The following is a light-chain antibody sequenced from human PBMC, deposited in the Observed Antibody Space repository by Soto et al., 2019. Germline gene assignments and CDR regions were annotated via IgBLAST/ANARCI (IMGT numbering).Light chain of an antibody. V-gene: IGKV3-11*01. CDR1: QSVSSY. CDR2: DAS. Sequence: EIVLTQAPATLSFSPGERATLSCRASQSVSSYLAWYQQKPGQAPRRLIYDASNRVTGIPARFSGSGSGTDFTLTISSLEPEDFPLYYCQQRGNWPPTWTFGQGNKVEIK. CDR3: QQRGNWPPTWT. J-gene: IGKJ1*01.